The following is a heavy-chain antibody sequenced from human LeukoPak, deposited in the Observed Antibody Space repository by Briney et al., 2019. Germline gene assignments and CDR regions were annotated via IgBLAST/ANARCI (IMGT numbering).Heavy chain of an antibody. D-gene: IGHD2-15*01. CDR2: MNPNSGNT. V-gene: IGHV1-8*01. CDR1: GYTFTSYD. CDR3: ARAIGYCSGGSCHGGYWFDP. Sequence: EASVKVSCKASGYTFTSYDINWVRQATGQGLEWMGWMNPNSGNTGYAQKFRGRVTMTRNTSISTAYMELSSLRSEDTAVYYCARAIGYCSGGSCHGGYWFDPWGQGTLVTVSS. J-gene: IGHJ5*02.